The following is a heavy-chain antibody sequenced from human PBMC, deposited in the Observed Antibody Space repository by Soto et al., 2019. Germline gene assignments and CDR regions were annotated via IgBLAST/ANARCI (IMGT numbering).Heavy chain of an antibody. CDR2: ISGSGGST. Sequence: GGSLRLSCAASGFTFSSYAMSWVRQAPGKGLEWVSAISGSGGSTYYADSVKGRFTISRDNSKNTLYLQMNSLRAEDTAVYYCAKGYYYDSSGYYRPWDYYYGMDVWGQGTTVTVSS. D-gene: IGHD3-22*01. CDR3: AKGYYYDSSGYYRPWDYYYGMDV. J-gene: IGHJ6*02. V-gene: IGHV3-23*01. CDR1: GFTFSSYA.